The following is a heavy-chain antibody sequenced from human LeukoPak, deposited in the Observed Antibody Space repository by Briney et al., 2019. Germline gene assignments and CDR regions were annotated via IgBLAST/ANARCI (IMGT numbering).Heavy chain of an antibody. CDR2: ISDNGGGT. CDR3: ATDREGDPSAYYLV. V-gene: IGHV3-23*01. J-gene: IGHJ4*02. Sequence: GGSLRLSCAASGFTFSDYAMSWVRQAPGKGLEWVSTISDNGGGTYYADSVKGRFTISRDNSKNMLFLQMNSLRAEDSAVYYCATDREGDPSAYYLVGGQGTLITVSS. CDR1: GFTFSDYA. D-gene: IGHD3-22*01.